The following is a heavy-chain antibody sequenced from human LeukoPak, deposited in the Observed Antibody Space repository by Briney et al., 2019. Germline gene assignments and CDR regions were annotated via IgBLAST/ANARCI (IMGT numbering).Heavy chain of an antibody. CDR2: IRSKAYGGTT. Sequence: PGGSLRLSCTGSGFTFGDYAMSWVRQAPGKGLEWVGFIRSKAYGGTTEYAASVKGRFTISRDDSKSIAYLQMNSLKTEDTAVYYCTRSTPYYYDSSGYYQKFVYWGQGTLVTVSS. J-gene: IGHJ4*02. CDR1: GFTFGDYA. CDR3: TRSTPYYYDSSGYYQKFVY. D-gene: IGHD3-22*01. V-gene: IGHV3-49*04.